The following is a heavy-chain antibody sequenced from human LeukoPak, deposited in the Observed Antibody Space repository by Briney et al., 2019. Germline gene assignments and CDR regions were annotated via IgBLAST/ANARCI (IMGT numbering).Heavy chain of an antibody. D-gene: IGHD6-19*01. CDR2: INPSGGST. CDR3: ARDPYSSGWLLEISFDY. CDR1: GYTFTSYY. J-gene: IGHJ4*02. Sequence: ASVKVSCKASGYTFTSYYMHWVRQAPGQGLEWMGIINPSGGSTSYAQKFQGRVTMTRDTSTSTVYMELSSLRFEDTAVYYCARDPYSSGWLLEISFDYWGQGTLVTVSS. V-gene: IGHV1-46*01.